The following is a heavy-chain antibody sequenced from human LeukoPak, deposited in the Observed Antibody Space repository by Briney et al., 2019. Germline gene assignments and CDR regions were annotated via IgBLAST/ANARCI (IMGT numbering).Heavy chain of an antibody. V-gene: IGHV1-8*02. Sequence: ASVKVSCKASGYTFTSYDLNWVRQATGQGLEWTGWMNLNSGNTGYAQKFQGRVTMTRNTSISTAYMELSSLRSEDTAVYYCAREQALRGDPQPFDYWGQGTLVTVSS. CDR2: MNLNSGNT. CDR3: AREQALRGDPQPFDY. CDR1: GYTFTSYD. J-gene: IGHJ4*02. D-gene: IGHD5-12*01.